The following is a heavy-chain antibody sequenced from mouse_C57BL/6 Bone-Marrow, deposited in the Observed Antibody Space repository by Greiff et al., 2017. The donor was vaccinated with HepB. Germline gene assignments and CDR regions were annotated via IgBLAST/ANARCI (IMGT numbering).Heavy chain of an antibody. V-gene: IGHV5-6*02. CDR2: ISSGGSYT. CDR3: ARRYYGSSYEDYFDY. CDR1: GFTFSSYG. J-gene: IGHJ2*01. Sequence: EVKLMESGGDLVKPGGSLKLSCAASGFTFSSYGMSWVRQTPDKRLEWVATISSGGSYTYYPDSVKGRFTISRDNAKNTLYLQMSSLKSEDTAMYYCARRYYGSSYEDYFDYWGQGTTLTVSS. D-gene: IGHD1-1*01.